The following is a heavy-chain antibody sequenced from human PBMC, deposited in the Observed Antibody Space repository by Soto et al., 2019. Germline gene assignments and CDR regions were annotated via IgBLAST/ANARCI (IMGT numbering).Heavy chain of an antibody. J-gene: IGHJ4*02. CDR3: ARAVTTTTAPINY. V-gene: IGHV1-46*01. CDR1: GYTFTTYY. D-gene: IGHD4-17*01. CDR2: ITPSSGST. Sequence: QVQLVQSGAEVKNPGASVKVSCKASGYTFTTYYMYWLRQACGQGLEWMGIITPSSGSTRYEQKLQDRVTLTRDTSTSTVYMELSSLRSEDTAVYYCARAVTTTTAPINYWGQGTLVTVSS.